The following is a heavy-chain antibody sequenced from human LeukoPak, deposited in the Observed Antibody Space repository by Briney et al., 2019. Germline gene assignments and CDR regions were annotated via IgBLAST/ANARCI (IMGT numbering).Heavy chain of an antibody. CDR3: ARGGSGSYCPDF. CDR2: ITTYNGNE. V-gene: IGHV1-18*01. J-gene: IGHJ4*02. Sequence: ASVKVSCKTSGYTFTNNAITWVRQAPGQGLEWMGWITTYNGNENLAQKFRGRVTMTTDTSTSTAYMELRSLRSDDTAVYFCARGGSGSYCPDFWGQGTLVIVSS. CDR1: GYTFTNNA. D-gene: IGHD3-10*01.